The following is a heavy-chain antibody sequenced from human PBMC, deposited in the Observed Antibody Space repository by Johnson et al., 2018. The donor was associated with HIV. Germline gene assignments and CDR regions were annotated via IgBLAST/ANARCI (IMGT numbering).Heavy chain of an antibody. D-gene: IGHD5-18*01. CDR2: ISYDGSNK. Sequence: VQLVESGGGVVQPGGSLRLSCAASGFTFSSYAMHWVRPAPRKGLEWVAVISYDGSNKYYADSVKGRFPISRDNSKNTLYLQMNSLRAVDTAVYYCARGGYTSAFDIWGQGTVVTVS. J-gene: IGHJ3*02. CDR3: ARGGYTSAFDI. CDR1: GFTFSSYA. V-gene: IGHV3-30*04.